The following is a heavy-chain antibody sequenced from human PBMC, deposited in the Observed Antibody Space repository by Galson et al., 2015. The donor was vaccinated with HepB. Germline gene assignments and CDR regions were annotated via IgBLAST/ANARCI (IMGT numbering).Heavy chain of an antibody. CDR2: ISAYNGNT. D-gene: IGHD7-27*01. CDR1: GYTFTNYG. Sequence: SVKVSCKASGYTFTNYGINWVRQAPGQGLEWMGWISAYNGNTNYAQKFQGRVTMTTDTTTRTAYMELRSLRSDDTAVYYCARPNRGRYYFDCWGQGTLVTVSS. J-gene: IGHJ4*02. V-gene: IGHV1-18*04. CDR3: ARPNRGRYYFDC.